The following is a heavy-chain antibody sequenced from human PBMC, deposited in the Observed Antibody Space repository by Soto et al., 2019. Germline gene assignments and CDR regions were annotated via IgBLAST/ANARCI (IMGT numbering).Heavy chain of an antibody. J-gene: IGHJ5*02. V-gene: IGHV4-38-2*01. Sequence: PSETLSLTCAVSGYSISSGYYWGWIRQPPGKGLEWIGSIYHSGSTYYNPSLKSRVTISVDTSKNQFSLKLSSVTAADTAVYYCARNSVAGPDNWLDPWGQGTLVTVSS. D-gene: IGHD6-19*01. CDR3: ARNSVAGPDNWLDP. CDR2: IYHSGST. CDR1: GYSISSGYY.